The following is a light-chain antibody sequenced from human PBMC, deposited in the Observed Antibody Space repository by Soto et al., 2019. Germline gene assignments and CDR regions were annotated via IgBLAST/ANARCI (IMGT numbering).Light chain of an antibody. CDR3: QQYHRYSRT. V-gene: IGKV1-39*01. J-gene: IGKJ1*01. Sequence: DIQMTQSPSSLSASVGGRVTITCRASQSISSYLNWYQQKPGKAPKLLIYAASSLQSGVPSRFSGSGSGTDFTLTISSLQPEDFATYYCQQYHRYSRTFGQGTRWIS. CDR1: QSISSY. CDR2: AAS.